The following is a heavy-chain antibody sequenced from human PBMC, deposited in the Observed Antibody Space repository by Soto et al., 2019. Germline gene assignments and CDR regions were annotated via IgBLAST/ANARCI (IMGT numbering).Heavy chain of an antibody. Sequence: GGSLRLSCAASGFTFSSYAMHWVRQAPGKGLEWVAVISYDGSNKYYADSVKGRFTISRDNSKNTLYLQMNSLRAEDTAVYYCARDPSHYDSSGYYFYWGQGTLVTVSS. CDR3: ARDPSHYDSSGYYFY. CDR1: GFTFSSYA. J-gene: IGHJ4*02. D-gene: IGHD3-22*01. V-gene: IGHV3-30-3*01. CDR2: ISYDGSNK.